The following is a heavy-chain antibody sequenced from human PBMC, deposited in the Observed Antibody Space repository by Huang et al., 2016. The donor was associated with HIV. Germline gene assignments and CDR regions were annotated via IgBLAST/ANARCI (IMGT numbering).Heavy chain of an antibody. V-gene: IGHV1-8*01. CDR3: ARLTSGWYQDY. CDR2: LNPNSGNT. D-gene: IGHD6-19*01. CDR1: GYIFSNYD. J-gene: IGHJ4*02. Sequence: QVQLVQSGPEVKKPGASVKVSCQTSGYIFSNYDINWVRQAPGQGLQWMGWLNPNSGNTAYGQNCHGRVTLTRSTDTGAAYMVLNSLTSQDTAVYYCARLTSGWYQDYWGQGTLVTVSS.